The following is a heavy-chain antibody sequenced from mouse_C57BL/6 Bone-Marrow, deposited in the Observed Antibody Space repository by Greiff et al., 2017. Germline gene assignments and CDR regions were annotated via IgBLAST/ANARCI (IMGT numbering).Heavy chain of an antibody. CDR1: GYTFTSYW. CDR2: IDPSDSYT. CDR3: ARSRTVVDY. J-gene: IGHJ2*01. D-gene: IGHD1-1*01. Sequence: VQLQQPGAELVKPGASVKLSCKASGYTFTSYWMQWVKQRPGQGLEWIGEIDPSDSYTNYNQKFKGKATLTVDTSSSTAYMQLSSLTSEDSAVYYCARSRTVVDYWGQGTTLTVSS. V-gene: IGHV1-50*01.